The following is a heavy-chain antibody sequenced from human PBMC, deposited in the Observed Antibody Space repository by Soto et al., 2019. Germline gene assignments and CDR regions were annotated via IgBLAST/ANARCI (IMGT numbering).Heavy chain of an antibody. CDR2: ISYDGNNK. Sequence: QVQLVESGGGVVQPGRSLRLSCAASGFTFSTYGMHWVRQAPGKGLEWVAVISYDGNNKYYADSVKGRFTISRDNSKNTLYLQMSSLRAEDTAVYYCAKSVCNWNDGFFDYWGQGTLLTVSS. CDR1: GFTFSTYG. D-gene: IGHD1-1*01. J-gene: IGHJ4*02. V-gene: IGHV3-30*18. CDR3: AKSVCNWNDGFFDY.